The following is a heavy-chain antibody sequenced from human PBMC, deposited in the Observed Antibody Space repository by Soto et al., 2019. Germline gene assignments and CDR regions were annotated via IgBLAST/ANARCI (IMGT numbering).Heavy chain of an antibody. J-gene: IGHJ6*02. D-gene: IGHD2-2*01. CDR2: IIPIFGIA. CDR3: AREDRDRETGLVPAAIDGLDV. Sequence: QVQLVQSGAEVKKPGSSVKVSCKASGGTFSRYSITWVRQAPGHGLEWIGRIIPIFGIASYAQKFQGRVTMTPHESTRPASVELSSLRSDDTAVYYCAREDRDRETGLVPAAIDGLDVWGQRTTVTVSS. V-gene: IGHV1-69*08. CDR1: GGTFSRYS.